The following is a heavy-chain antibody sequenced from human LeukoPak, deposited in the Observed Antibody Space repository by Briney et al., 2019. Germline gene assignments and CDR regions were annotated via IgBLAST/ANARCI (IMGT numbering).Heavy chain of an antibody. CDR2: IIPIFGTA. CDR1: GGTFSSYA. J-gene: IGHJ6*03. CDR3: HIVVVPAALEGYYYYYMDV. Sequence: GSSVKVSCMASGGTFSSYAISWVRQAPGQGLEWMGGIIPIFGTANYAQKFQGRVTITTDESTSTAYMELSSLRSEDTAVYYCHIVVVPAALEGYYYYYMDVWGKGTTVTVSS. D-gene: IGHD2-2*01. V-gene: IGHV1-69*05.